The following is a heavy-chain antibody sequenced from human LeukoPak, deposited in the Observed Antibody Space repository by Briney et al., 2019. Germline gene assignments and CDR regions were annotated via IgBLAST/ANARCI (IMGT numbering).Heavy chain of an antibody. CDR2: IIPIFGTA. CDR1: GGTFSSYA. CDR3: ASPRRDGYDYFDY. Sequence: SVKVSCKASGGTFSSYAIRWVREAPGQGLEWMVRIIPIFGTANYAQKFQGRVTITTDESTSTAYMELSSLRSEDTAVYYCASPRRDGYDYFDYWGQGTLVTVSS. V-gene: IGHV1-69*05. J-gene: IGHJ4*02. D-gene: IGHD5-24*01.